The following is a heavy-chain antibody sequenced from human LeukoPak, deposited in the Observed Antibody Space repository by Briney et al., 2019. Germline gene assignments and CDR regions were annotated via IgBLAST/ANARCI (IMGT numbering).Heavy chain of an antibody. CDR2: INAGNANT. CDR1: GYTFTSHT. V-gene: IGHV1-3*01. Sequence: ASVKVSCKASGYTFTSHTIHWVRQAPGQRLEWMGWINAGNANTKYSQKIQGRVTITRDTFAYTAYMELSSLKSEDTAVYYCARGTAVTQNDAFDIWGQGTMVIVSS. J-gene: IGHJ3*02. CDR3: ARGTAVTQNDAFDI. D-gene: IGHD4-17*01.